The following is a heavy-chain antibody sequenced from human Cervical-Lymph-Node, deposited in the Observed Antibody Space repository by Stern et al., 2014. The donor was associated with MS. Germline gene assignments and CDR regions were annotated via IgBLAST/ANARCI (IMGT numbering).Heavy chain of an antibody. Sequence: QVQLVQSGPEVKKPGSSVKVSCKASGYAFSGYYHHWLRQAPGQGLAWLGCINPHTGETKYAQKLQGRLTVTRDTSASTAYMELRRLRIDDTAVYFCASGAQLGATDFDYWGQGTLVTVSS. V-gene: IGHV1-2*02. D-gene: IGHD1-26*01. CDR3: ASGAQLGATDFDY. CDR2: INPHTGET. J-gene: IGHJ4*02. CDR1: GYAFSGYY.